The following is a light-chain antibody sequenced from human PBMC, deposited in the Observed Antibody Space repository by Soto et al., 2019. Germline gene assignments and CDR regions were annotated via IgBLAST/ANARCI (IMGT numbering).Light chain of an antibody. J-gene: IGKJ1*01. CDR2: EAF. CDR1: QRINIW. V-gene: IGKV1-5*03. CDR3: QQYHASPWS. Sequence: DIQMTQSPSTLSSSVGDRVTFTCRASQRINIWLAWYQQKPGKAPKLLIYEAFYLDSGGPSRFSGSGAGTEFTLTISSLEPDDFANYYCQQYHASPWSFGQGTTVSIK.